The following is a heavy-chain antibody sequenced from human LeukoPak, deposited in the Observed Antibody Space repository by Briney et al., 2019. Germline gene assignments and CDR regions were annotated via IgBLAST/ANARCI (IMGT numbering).Heavy chain of an antibody. J-gene: IGHJ5*02. Sequence: GGSLRLSCAASGFIFSVYWMSWVRQAPGKGLEWVATIKQDGSEKYYVDSVKGRFTISRDNAKNFLYLQMNSLRAEDTAVYYCARSCFTTSCYRSAFDPWGQGALVTVSS. CDR2: IKQDGSEK. D-gene: IGHD2-2*02. CDR3: ARSCFTTSCYRSAFDP. CDR1: GFIFSVYW. V-gene: IGHV3-7*01.